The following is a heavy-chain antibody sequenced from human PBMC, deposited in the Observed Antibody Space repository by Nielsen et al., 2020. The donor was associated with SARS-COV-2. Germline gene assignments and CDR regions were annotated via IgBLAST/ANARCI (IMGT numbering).Heavy chain of an antibody. CDR3: ARAVAGSYYYGMDV. CDR1: GFIFSSYA. J-gene: IGHJ6*02. D-gene: IGHD6-19*01. Sequence: GESLKISCTASGFIFSSYAMSWVRQAPGKGLEWVSAISGSGGRTYYADSVKGRFTISRDKSKNTLYVLMNSLRAEDTAVYYCARAVAGSYYYGMDVWGQGTTVTVSS. CDR2: ISGSGGRT. V-gene: IGHV3-23*01.